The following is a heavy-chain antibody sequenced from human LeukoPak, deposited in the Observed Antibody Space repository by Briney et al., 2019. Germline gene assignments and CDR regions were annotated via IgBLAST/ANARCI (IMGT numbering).Heavy chain of an antibody. CDR1: GFTFSSYG. CDR3: AKGPLISTVTTVGFDY. CDR2: IRYDGSNK. J-gene: IGHJ4*02. V-gene: IGHV3-30*02. D-gene: IGHD4-11*01. Sequence: GGSLRLSCAASGFTFSSYGMHWVRQAPGKGLEWVAFIRYDGSNKYYADSVKGRFTISRDNSKNTLYLQMNSLRAEDTAVYYCAKGPLISTVTTVGFDYWGQGTLVTVSS.